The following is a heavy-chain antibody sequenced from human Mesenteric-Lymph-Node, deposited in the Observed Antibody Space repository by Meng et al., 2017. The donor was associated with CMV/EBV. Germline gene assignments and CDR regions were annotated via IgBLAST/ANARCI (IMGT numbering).Heavy chain of an antibody. V-gene: IGHV1-2*02. CDR2: INPNSGGT. D-gene: IGHD2-2*01. Sequence: ASVKVSCKASGYTFTSYGISWVRQAPGQGLEWMGWINPNSGGTNYAQKFQGRVTMTRDTSISTAYMELSRLRSDDTAVYYCARDPFPAAHPAVDYWGQGTLVTVSS. CDR1: GYTFTSYG. J-gene: IGHJ4*02. CDR3: ARDPFPAAHPAVDY.